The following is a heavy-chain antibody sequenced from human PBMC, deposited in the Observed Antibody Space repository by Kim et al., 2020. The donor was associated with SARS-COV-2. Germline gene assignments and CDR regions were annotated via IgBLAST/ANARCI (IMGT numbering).Heavy chain of an antibody. V-gene: IGHV1-3*01. CDR2: INAGNGYT. J-gene: IGHJ4*02. Sequence: ASVKVSCKASGYTFYTYAMHWVRQAPGQRLEWMGWINAGNGYTEYSQKFQGRVTITRDTSAQTVYMELRSLRSEDTALYYCARDHRNNSGYYSCDYCGRG. CDR1: GYTFYTYA. CDR3: ARDHRNNSGYYSCDY. D-gene: IGHD3-22*01.